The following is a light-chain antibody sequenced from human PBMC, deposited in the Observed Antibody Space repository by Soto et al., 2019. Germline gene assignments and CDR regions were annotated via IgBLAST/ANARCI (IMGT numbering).Light chain of an antibody. CDR1: QSLLYNSNNKNY. V-gene: IGKV4-1*01. CDR2: WAS. Sequence: DIVMTQSPDSLAVFLGERATINCKSSQSLLYNSNNKNYLAWYQQKAGQPPKLLIYWASTRESGVPVRFSGCGSGTDFTLTISSLQAEDVAVYYCQQYHDTPRTFGQGTKVEIK. CDR3: QQYHDTPRT. J-gene: IGKJ1*01.